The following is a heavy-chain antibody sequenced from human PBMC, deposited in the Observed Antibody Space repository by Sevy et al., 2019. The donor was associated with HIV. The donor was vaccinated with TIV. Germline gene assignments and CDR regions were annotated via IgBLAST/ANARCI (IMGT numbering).Heavy chain of an antibody. Sequence: GGSLRLSCAGSGFPFIKAWMSWVRQVPGQGLEWVGHIKSQTDDGTTEYAAPVKGRFSISRDDSENTLYLQMNSLKSEDTGVYFCTIMGWELLFNFYYHFMDVWGKGTTVTVSS. V-gene: IGHV3-15*01. D-gene: IGHD2-15*01. CDR3: TIMGWELLFNFYYHFMDV. CDR1: GFPFIKAW. J-gene: IGHJ6*03. CDR2: IKSQTDDGTT.